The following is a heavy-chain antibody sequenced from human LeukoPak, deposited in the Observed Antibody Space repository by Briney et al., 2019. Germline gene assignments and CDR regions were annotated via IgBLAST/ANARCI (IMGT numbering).Heavy chain of an antibody. CDR2: IWYDGSNK. CDR1: GFTLSSYG. D-gene: IGHD3-22*01. CDR3: ARVYYDSSGYFDL. Sequence: GGSLRLSCAASGFTLSSYGMHWVRQAPGKGLEWVAVIWYDGSNKYYADSVKGRFTISRDNSKNTLYLQMNSLRAEDTAVYYCARVYYDSSGYFDLWGRGTLVTVSS. J-gene: IGHJ2*01. V-gene: IGHV3-33*01.